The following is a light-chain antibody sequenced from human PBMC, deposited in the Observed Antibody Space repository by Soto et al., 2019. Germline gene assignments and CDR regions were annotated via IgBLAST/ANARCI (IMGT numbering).Light chain of an antibody. CDR1: SSDVGSYNL. CDR2: EVS. J-gene: IGLJ1*01. V-gene: IGLV2-23*02. CDR3: CSNAGSSTEV. Sequence: QSALTQPASVSGSPGQSITISCTGTSSDVGSYNLVSWYQQHPGKAPKLMIYEVSKRPSGVSNRFSGSKSGNTASLTISGLQAEDEADYYCCSNAGSSTEVFGTGTKVTVL.